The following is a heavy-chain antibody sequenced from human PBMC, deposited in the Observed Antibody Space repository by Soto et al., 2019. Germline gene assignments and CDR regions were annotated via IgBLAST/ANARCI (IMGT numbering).Heavy chain of an antibody. CDR1: GVSISSSNYY. V-gene: IGHV4-39*01. CDR2: IYYSGST. Sequence: PSETLSLTCTVSGVSISSSNYYWGWLRQPPGKGLEWIGNIYYSGSTNYNPSLNSRVTISVDTSKNQFSLKLSSVTAADTAVYYCARHDLTGYFPDYWGQGTLVTVSS. J-gene: IGHJ4*02. CDR3: ARHDLTGYFPDY. D-gene: IGHD3-9*01.